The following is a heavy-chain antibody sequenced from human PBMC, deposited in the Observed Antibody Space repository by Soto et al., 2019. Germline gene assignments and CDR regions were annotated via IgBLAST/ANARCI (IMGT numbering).Heavy chain of an antibody. Sequence: ASVKASCKASGYTFTSYAMRWVRQAPGQRLEWMGWINAGNGNTKYSQKFQGRVTITRDTSASTAYMELSSLRSEDTAVYYCARAPYYYGSGSYSDYWGQGTLVTVPS. D-gene: IGHD3-10*01. CDR1: GYTFTSYA. CDR2: INAGNGNT. CDR3: ARAPYYYGSGSYSDY. V-gene: IGHV1-3*01. J-gene: IGHJ4*02.